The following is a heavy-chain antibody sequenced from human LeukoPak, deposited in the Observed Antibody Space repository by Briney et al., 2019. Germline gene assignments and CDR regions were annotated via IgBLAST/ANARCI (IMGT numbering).Heavy chain of an antibody. D-gene: IGHD4-17*01. CDR1: GYSFTSYW. Sequence: GESLKISCKGSGYSFTSYWIGWVRQMPGRGLEWMGIIYPGDSDTRYSPSFQGQVTISADKSISTAYLQWSSLKASDTAMYYCASRGFAVTSGFDAFDIWGQGTMVTVSS. CDR3: ASRGFAVTSGFDAFDI. CDR2: IYPGDSDT. J-gene: IGHJ3*02. V-gene: IGHV5-51*01.